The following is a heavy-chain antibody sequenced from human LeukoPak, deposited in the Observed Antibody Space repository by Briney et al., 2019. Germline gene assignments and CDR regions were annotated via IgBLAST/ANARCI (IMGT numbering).Heavy chain of an antibody. J-gene: IGHJ4*02. CDR3: AGIAVAGFDY. CDR2: IYYSGST. CDR1: GVSISSSSYY. Sequence: PSETLSLTCTVSGVSISSSSYYWGWIRQPPGKGLEWIGSIYYSGSTYYNPSLKSRVTISVDTSKNQFSLKLSSVTAADTAVYYCAGIAVAGFDYWGQGTPVTVSS. D-gene: IGHD6-19*01. V-gene: IGHV4-39*01.